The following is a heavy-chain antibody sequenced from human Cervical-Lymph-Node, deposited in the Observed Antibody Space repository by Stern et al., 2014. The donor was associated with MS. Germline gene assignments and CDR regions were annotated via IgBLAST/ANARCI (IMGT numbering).Heavy chain of an antibody. CDR2: ICWNSGSI. J-gene: IGHJ4*02. Sequence: EVQLVESGGGLVQPGRSLRLSCAASGFTFDDYAMHWVRQAPGKGLEWVSGICWNSGSIGYADSVKGRFTNSRDNAKNSLATQINSLRAEDTALYYCAKGDGPGTVTTYCFDHWGQGTLVTVSS. CDR3: AKGDGPGTVTTYCFDH. V-gene: IGHV3-9*01. CDR1: GFTFDDYA. D-gene: IGHD4-17*01.